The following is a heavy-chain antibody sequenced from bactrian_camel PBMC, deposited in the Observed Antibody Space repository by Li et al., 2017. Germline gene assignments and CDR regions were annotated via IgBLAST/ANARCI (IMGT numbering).Heavy chain of an antibody. CDR2: FIYTFHRTT. J-gene: IGHJ4*01. Sequence: HVQLVESGGGSVQPGGSLRLSCAASGNLYNLNCLGWFRQAPGMEREQVAAFIYTFHRTTRYADSVKGRFTISQDNAKNTVYLQMNSLEPEDTAVYYCAPESPPPGIEGGRWCSGWGQGTQVTVS. CDR1: GNLYNLNC. V-gene: IGHV3S53*01. D-gene: IGHD2*01. CDR3: APESPPPGIEGGRWCSG.